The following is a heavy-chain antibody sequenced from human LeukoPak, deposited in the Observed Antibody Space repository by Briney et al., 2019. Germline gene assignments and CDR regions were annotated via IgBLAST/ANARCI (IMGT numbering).Heavy chain of an antibody. CDR2: INPSGGGT. Sequence: ASVKVSCKASGFTFTNYNMHWVRQAPGQGLEWMGIINPSGGGTNYAQNFQARVTMTRDTSTSTVYMELSSLRSEDTAVYYCARVRDGYNDAYDIWGQGTMVTVPP. CDR1: GFTFTNYN. D-gene: IGHD5-24*01. V-gene: IGHV1-46*01. J-gene: IGHJ3*02. CDR3: ARVRDGYNDAYDI.